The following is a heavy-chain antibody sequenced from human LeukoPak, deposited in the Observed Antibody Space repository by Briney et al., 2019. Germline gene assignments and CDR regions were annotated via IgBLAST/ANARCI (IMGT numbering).Heavy chain of an antibody. CDR2: INPNSGGT. CDR1: GYTFTGYY. J-gene: IGHJ3*02. CDR3: AREMDYYDSSGYLPRDAFDI. Sequence: LAASVKVSCKASGYTFTGYYMHWVRQAPGQGLEWMGWINPNSGGTNYAQKFQGRATMTRDTSISTAYMELSRLRSDDTAVYYCAREMDYYDSSGYLPRDAFDIWGQGTMVTVSS. V-gene: IGHV1-2*03. D-gene: IGHD3-22*01.